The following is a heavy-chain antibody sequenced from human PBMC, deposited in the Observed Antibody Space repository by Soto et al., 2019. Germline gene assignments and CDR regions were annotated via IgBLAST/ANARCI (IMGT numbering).Heavy chain of an antibody. J-gene: IGHJ6*02. CDR2: IIPLHNTS. CDR1: GGAFTSYS. D-gene: IGHD1-20*01. V-gene: IGHV1-69*06. CDR3: AIWSNWNPLYYRGMDV. Sequence: QVQLLQSGAEVKKPGSSVKVSCKVSGGAFTSYSLNWVRHAPGHGLEWLGGIIPLHNTSNYSLQLLGRGSVTADISSNSVYMHLSGLTSDGTAIYYCAIWSNWNPLYYRGMDVWGRGTTVTVSS.